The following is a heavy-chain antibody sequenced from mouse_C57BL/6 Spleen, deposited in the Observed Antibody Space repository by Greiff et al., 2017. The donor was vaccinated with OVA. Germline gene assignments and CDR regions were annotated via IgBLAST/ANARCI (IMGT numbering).Heavy chain of an antibody. CDR1: GYTFTSYW. Sequence: QVQLKQPGAELVKPGASVKLSCKASGYTFTSYWMHWVKQRPGQGLEWIGMIHPNSGSTNYNEKFKSKATLTVDKSSSTAYMPLSSLTSEDSAVYYCARRGDGNYFDYWGQGTTLTVSS. CDR3: ARRGDGNYFDY. CDR2: IHPNSGST. J-gene: IGHJ2*01. D-gene: IGHD2-1*01. V-gene: IGHV1-64*01.